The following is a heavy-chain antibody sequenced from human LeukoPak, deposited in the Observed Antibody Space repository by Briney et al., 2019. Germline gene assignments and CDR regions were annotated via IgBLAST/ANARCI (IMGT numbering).Heavy chain of an antibody. CDR1: GFTFSNSD. Sequence: GGTLRLSCAASGFTFSNSDMSWVRQAPGKGLEWVSGITWNGGSTGYADSVKGRFTISRDNAKNSLYLQMNSLRAEDTAFYYCARDPGDILVAGTFDYWGQGTLVTVSS. CDR2: ITWNGGST. CDR3: ARDPGDILVAGTFDY. J-gene: IGHJ4*02. V-gene: IGHV3-20*04. D-gene: IGHD6-19*01.